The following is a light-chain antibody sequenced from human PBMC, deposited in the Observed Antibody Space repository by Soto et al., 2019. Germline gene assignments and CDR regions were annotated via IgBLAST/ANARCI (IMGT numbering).Light chain of an antibody. CDR3: QQYNNWPRT. V-gene: IGKV3-15*01. J-gene: IGKJ1*01. CDR2: GAS. CDR1: QSVSSY. Sequence: EIVLTQSPATLSLSPGERATLSCMASQSVSSYLAWYQQKPGQAPRLLIYGASTRATGIPARFSGSGSGTEFTLTISSLQSEDFAVYYCQQYNNWPRTFGQGNTVDIK.